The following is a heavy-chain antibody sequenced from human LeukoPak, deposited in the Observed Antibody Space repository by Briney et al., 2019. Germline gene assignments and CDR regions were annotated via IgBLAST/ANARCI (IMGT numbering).Heavy chain of an antibody. Sequence: GGSLRLSCAASGFTFSSYDMYWVRQATGKGLEWVSAIGTAGDTYYPGSVKGRFTISRENAKNSLYLQMNSLRVGDTAVYYCVRGPYCSGGSCYGHFDHWGQGTLVTASS. CDR2: IGTAGDT. J-gene: IGHJ4*02. CDR1: GFTFSSYD. D-gene: IGHD2-15*01. CDR3: VRGPYCSGGSCYGHFDH. V-gene: IGHV3-13*01.